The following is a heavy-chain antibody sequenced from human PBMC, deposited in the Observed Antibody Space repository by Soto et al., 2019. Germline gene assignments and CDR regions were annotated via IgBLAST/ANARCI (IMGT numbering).Heavy chain of an antibody. CDR2: IWFDGSQT. J-gene: IGHJ4*02. Sequence: QVYLVQSGGGVVQPGRSLRLSCAASGFTFRKYGMHWVRQAPGKGLEWVSVIWFDGSQTYYADSVKGRFTVSRDNYNSVLFLQMDNLRAEDTAIYYCARYNSGHSDYWGQGTLVTVSS. CDR1: GFTFRKYG. CDR3: ARYNSGHSDY. V-gene: IGHV3-33*01. D-gene: IGHD1-26*01.